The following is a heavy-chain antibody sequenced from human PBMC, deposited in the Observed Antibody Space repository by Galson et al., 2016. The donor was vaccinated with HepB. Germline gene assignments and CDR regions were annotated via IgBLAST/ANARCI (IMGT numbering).Heavy chain of an antibody. CDR2: INPSGGST. J-gene: IGHJ5*02. V-gene: IGHV1-46*01. D-gene: IGHD3-10*01. CDR3: ARDRAKLLWFGELSHWFDP. CDR1: GYSFTSYY. Sequence: SVKVSCKASGYSFTSYYIHWVRQAPGQGLEWMGIINPSGGSTSYPQKFQGRVTMTRDTSTSTVYMELSSLRSEDTAVYYCARDRAKLLWFGELSHWFDPWGQGTLLTVSS.